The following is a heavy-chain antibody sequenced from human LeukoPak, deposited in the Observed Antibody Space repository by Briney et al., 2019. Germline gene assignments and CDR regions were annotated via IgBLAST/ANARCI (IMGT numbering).Heavy chain of an antibody. CDR2: IYYSGST. J-gene: IGHJ4*02. D-gene: IGHD3-16*01. V-gene: IGHV4-39*07. Sequence: PSETLSLTCIVSGASISSSSSCWAWIRQSPGKGLEWIGSIYYSGSTYYNPSLKSRVTISVDTSKNQFSLKLSSVTAADTAVYYCAGGGDAFDYWGQGTLVTVSS. CDR1: GASISSSSSC. CDR3: AGGGDAFDY.